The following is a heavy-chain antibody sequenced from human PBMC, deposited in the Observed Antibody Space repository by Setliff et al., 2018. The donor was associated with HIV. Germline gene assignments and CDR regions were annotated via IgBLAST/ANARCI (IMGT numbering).Heavy chain of an antibody. CDR1: RGSFSHYY. V-gene: IGHV4-34*01. CDR3: ARVRFSFNNVRCFDL. J-gene: IGHJ2*01. D-gene: IGHD1-20*01. CDR2: INQERTT. Sequence: SEALSLTCAVYRGSFSHYYWTWIRQSPGKGLEWIAEINQERTTFYNPSLKSRLIMSLDTSRNEVSLRLNSVTAADTATYFCARVRFSFNNVRCFDLWGPGTRVTVSS.